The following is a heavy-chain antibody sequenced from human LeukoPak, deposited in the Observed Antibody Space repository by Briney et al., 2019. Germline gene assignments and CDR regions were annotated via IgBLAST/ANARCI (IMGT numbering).Heavy chain of an antibody. J-gene: IGHJ3*02. V-gene: IGHV3-21*01. CDR3: ARVGATPGSAFDI. D-gene: IGHD2-15*01. CDR1: GFTFSNYW. CDR2: ISSSSSYI. Sequence: GSLRLSCAASGFTFSNYWMSWVRQAPGKGLEWVSSISSSSSYIYYADSVKGRFTISRDNAKNSLYLQMNSLRAEDAAVYYCARVGATPGSAFDIWGQGTMVTVSS.